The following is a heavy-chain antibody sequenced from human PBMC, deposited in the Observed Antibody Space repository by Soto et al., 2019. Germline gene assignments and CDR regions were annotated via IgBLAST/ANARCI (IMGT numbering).Heavy chain of an antibody. V-gene: IGHV4-61*01. D-gene: IGHD6-19*01. Sequence: ASETLSLTCTVSGGSVSSGSYFWNWIRQPPGKGLEWIGYIYYSGSTNYNPSLKSRVTISVDTSKNQFSLKLSSVTAADTAVYYCARGRGWLYYFDYWGQGTLVTVSS. CDR1: GGSVSSGSYF. J-gene: IGHJ4*02. CDR3: ARGRGWLYYFDY. CDR2: IYYSGST.